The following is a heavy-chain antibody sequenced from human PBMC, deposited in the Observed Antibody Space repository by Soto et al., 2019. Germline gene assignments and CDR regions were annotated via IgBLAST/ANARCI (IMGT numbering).Heavy chain of an antibody. Sequence: SDTLSLTCTVSGASISGFYWSWIRKSAGKGLEGIGRIYSTGTTDCNRSLKSLVMMSVDTSKNQFSLKVRSVTAAETAVYYCVSDGTKPSRDWFHXWGQGITLTVSX. CDR3: VSDGTKPSRDWFHX. D-gene: IGHD1-1*01. J-gene: IGHJ5*02. CDR1: GASISGFY. V-gene: IGHV4-4*07. CDR2: IYSTGTT.